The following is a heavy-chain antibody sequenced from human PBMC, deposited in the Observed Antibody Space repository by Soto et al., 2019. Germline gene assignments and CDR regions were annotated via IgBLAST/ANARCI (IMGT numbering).Heavy chain of an antibody. CDR2: INYSGST. D-gene: IGHD2-15*01. CDR1: GGSISGSDYY. J-gene: IGHJ5*02. V-gene: IGHV4-39*01. Sequence: SETLSLTCTVSGGSISGSDYYWGWIRQSPGKGLEWIGSINYSGSTHYNLSLKSRVTISVDTSKNQFSLKLSSVTAADTVVYYCARTLYCSTGSCYRFDPWGQGLLVTVSS. CDR3: ARTLYCSTGSCYRFDP.